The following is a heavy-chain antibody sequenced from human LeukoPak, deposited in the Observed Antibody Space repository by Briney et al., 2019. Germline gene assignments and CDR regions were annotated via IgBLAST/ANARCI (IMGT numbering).Heavy chain of an antibody. CDR2: IYYSGST. CDR1: GGSISSGGYY. CDR3: ARVARNYYGSGGDTFDY. V-gene: IGHV4-31*03. J-gene: IGHJ4*02. D-gene: IGHD3-10*01. Sequence: SQTLSLTCTVSGGSISSGGYYRSWIRQHPGKGLEWIGYIYYSGSTYYNPSLKSRVTISVDTSKNQFSLKLSSVTAADTAVYYCARVARNYYGSGGDTFDYWGQGTLVTVSS.